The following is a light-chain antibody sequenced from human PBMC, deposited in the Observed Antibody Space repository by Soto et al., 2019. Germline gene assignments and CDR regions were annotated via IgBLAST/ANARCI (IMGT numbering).Light chain of an antibody. V-gene: IGKV3-20*01. Sequence: EIVLTQSPDTLSLSPGERATLSCRASQNVSSSYLAWYQQKPGQAPRLLIYGASSRATGIPDRFSGSGSGTDFTLTISRLEPEDFAVYYCQQYGSSPLVTFGQGTRLEIK. CDR1: QNVSSSY. J-gene: IGKJ5*01. CDR3: QQYGSSPLVT. CDR2: GAS.